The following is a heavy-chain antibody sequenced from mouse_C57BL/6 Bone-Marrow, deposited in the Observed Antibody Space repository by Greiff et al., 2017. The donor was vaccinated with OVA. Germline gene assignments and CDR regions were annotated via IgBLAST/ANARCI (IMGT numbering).Heavy chain of an antibody. Sequence: VHVKQSGPELVKPGASVKIPCKASGYTFTDYNMDWVKQSHGKSLEWIGDINPNNGGTIYNQKFKGKATLTVDKSSSTAYMELRSLTSEDTAVYYCARPSYQGGFAYWGQGTLVTVSA. CDR2: INPNNGGT. CDR1: GYTFTDYN. V-gene: IGHV1-18*01. CDR3: ARPSYQGGFAY. J-gene: IGHJ3*01.